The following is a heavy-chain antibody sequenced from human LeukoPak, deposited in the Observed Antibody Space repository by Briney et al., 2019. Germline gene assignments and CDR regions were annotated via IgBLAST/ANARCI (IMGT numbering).Heavy chain of an antibody. D-gene: IGHD2-2*01. Sequence: GESLKISCKGSEYRFSNYWIGWVRQVPGKGLEWMGIIYPGDSDTRYSPSFQGQVTISADKSGGTAYLQWSSLKASDTAVYYCARLRGLGYCSSTSCPYYLDCWGQGTLVTVSS. CDR3: ARLRGLGYCSSTSCPYYLDC. CDR2: IYPGDSDT. V-gene: IGHV5-51*01. J-gene: IGHJ4*02. CDR1: EYRFSNYW.